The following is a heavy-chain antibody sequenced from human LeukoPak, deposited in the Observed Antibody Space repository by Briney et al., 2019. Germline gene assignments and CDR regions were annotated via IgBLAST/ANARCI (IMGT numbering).Heavy chain of an antibody. V-gene: IGHV3-11*04. CDR2: ISSSGSTI. CDR3: ARDGLLWFGELRGRFDY. J-gene: IGHJ4*02. CDR1: GFTFSDYY. Sequence: GGSLRLSCAASGFTFSDYYMSWIRQAPGKGLEWVSYISSSGSTIYYADSVKGPFTISRDNAKNSLYLQMNSLRAEDTAVYYCARDGLLWFGELRGRFDYWGQGTLVTVSS. D-gene: IGHD3-10*01.